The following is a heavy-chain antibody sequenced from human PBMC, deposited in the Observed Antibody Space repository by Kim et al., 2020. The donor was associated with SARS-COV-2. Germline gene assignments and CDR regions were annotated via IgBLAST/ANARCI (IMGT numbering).Heavy chain of an antibody. CDR3: ASRDYYYDSSGHGDAFDI. V-gene: IGHV3-11*01. D-gene: IGHD3-22*01. CDR2: ISSSGSTI. J-gene: IGHJ3*02. CDR1: GFTFSDYY. Sequence: GGSLRLSCAASGFTFSDYYMSWIRQAPGKGLEWVSYISSSGSTIYYADSVKGRFTISRDNAKNSLYLQMNSLRAEDTAVYYCASRDYYYDSSGHGDAFDIWGQGTMVTVSS.